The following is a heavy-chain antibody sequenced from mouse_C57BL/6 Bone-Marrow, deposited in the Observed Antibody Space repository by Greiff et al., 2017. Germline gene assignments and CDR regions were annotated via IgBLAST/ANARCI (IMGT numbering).Heavy chain of an antibody. V-gene: IGHV14-1*01. CDR2: IDPEDGDT. CDR3: TMNYYGSSYYWYFDV. J-gene: IGHJ1*03. D-gene: IGHD1-1*01. Sequence: VQLKQSGAELVRPGASVKLSCTASGFNIKDYYMHWVKQRPEQGLEWIGRIDPEDGDTEYAPKFQGKATMPGDKSSNTAYLQLSSLTSEDTAVYYCTMNYYGSSYYWYFDVWGTGTTVTVSS. CDR1: GFNIKDYY.